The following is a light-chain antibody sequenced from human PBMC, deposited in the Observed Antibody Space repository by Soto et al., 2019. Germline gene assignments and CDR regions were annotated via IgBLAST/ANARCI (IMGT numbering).Light chain of an antibody. CDR3: TSYTRDTALV. Sequence: QSVLTQPASVSGSPGQSITISCTGTSSDVGTYNYVSWYQHLPGKAPKLIIYEVSNRPSGVSNRFSGSKSGSTASLTISGLQAEDEADYHCTSYTRDTALVFGTGTKVTVL. CDR2: EVS. V-gene: IGLV2-14*01. CDR1: SSDVGTYNY. J-gene: IGLJ1*01.